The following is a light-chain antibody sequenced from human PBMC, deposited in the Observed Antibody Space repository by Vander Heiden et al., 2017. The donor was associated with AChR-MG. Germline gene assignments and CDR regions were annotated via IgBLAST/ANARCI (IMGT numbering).Light chain of an antibody. V-gene: IGKV1-5*03. Sequence: DIQMTQSPSTLSASVGDRVTITCRASQNIINWLAWYQQKPGKAPKLLIYKASTLESGVPSRFSGSGSGTEFTLTISSLQPDDFATYYCQEYNTFSRTFGQGTKLEI. CDR2: KAS. CDR1: QNIINW. J-gene: IGKJ2*01. CDR3: QEYNTFSRT.